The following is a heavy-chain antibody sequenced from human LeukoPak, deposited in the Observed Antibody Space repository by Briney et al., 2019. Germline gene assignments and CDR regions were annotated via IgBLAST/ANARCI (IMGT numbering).Heavy chain of an antibody. CDR1: GGSISSGDYY. J-gene: IGHJ4*02. D-gene: IGHD6-6*01. V-gene: IGHV4-30-4*08. CDR2: IYYSGST. CDR3: ARVDGSSPFDY. Sequence: SQTLSLTCTVSGGSISSGDYYWSWIRQPPGKGLEWIGYIYYSGSTYYNPSLKSRVTKSVDTSKNQFSLKLSSVTAADTAVYYCARVDGSSPFDYWGQGTLVTVSS.